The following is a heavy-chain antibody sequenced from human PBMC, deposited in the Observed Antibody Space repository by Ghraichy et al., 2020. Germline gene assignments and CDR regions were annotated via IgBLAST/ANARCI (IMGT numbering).Heavy chain of an antibody. J-gene: IGHJ1*01. D-gene: IGHD1-26*01. CDR1: GFSLSTSGVG. CDR2: IYWDDDK. Sequence: SGPTLVKPTQTLTLTCTFSGFSLSTSGVGVGWIRQPPGKALEWLALIYWDDDKRYSPSLKSRLTITKDTSKNQVVLTMTNMDPVDTATYYCAHRRGGSYFPSRTRTEYFQHWGQGTLVTVSS. V-gene: IGHV2-5*02. CDR3: AHRRGGSYFPSRTRTEYFQH.